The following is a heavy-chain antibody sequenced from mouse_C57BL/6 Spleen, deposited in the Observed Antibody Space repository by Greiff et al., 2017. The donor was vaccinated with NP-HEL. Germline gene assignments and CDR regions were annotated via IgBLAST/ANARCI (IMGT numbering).Heavy chain of an antibody. Sequence: EVQLQQSGPELVKPGASVKISCKASGYTFTDYYINWVKQSHGKSLEWIGDINPNNGGTSYNQKFKGKATLTVDKSSSTAYMELRSLTSEDSAVYYCARRSGDYFDYWGQGTTLTVSS. CDR2: INPNNGGT. CDR3: ARRSGDYFDY. V-gene: IGHV1-26*01. D-gene: IGHD3-1*01. J-gene: IGHJ2*01. CDR1: GYTFTDYY.